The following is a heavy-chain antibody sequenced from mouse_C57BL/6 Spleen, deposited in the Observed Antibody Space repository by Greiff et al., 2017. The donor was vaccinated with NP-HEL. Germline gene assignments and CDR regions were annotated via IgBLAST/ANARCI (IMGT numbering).Heavy chain of an antibody. CDR3: VRDLFTTVVDGAMDY. V-gene: IGHV10-3*01. Sequence: DVKLVESGGGLVQPKGSLKLSCAASGFTFNTYAMHWVRQAPGKGVEWVARIRSKSSNYATYYADSVKDRFTISRDDSQSMLDLQMNNLKTEDTAMYYCVRDLFTTVVDGAMDYWGQGTSVTVSS. J-gene: IGHJ4*01. D-gene: IGHD1-1*01. CDR1: GFTFNTYA. CDR2: IRSKSSNYAT.